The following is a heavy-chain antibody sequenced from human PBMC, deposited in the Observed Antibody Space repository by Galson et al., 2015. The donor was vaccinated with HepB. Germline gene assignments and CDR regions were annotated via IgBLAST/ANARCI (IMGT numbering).Heavy chain of an antibody. J-gene: IGHJ4*02. CDR3: ARDAAIIAVAGTGPDFDY. V-gene: IGHV7-4-1*02. CDR1: GYIFTSYA. CDR2: INTNTGNP. D-gene: IGHD6-19*01. Sequence: SVKVSCKASGYIFTSYAMNWVRQAPGQGLEWMGWINTNTGNPTYAQGFTGRFVFSLDTSDSTAYLQISSLKAEDTAVYYCARDAAIIAVAGTGPDFDYLGQGTLVTVSS.